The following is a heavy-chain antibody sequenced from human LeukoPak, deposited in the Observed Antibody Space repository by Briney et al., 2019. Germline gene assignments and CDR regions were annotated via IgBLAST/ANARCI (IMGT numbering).Heavy chain of an antibody. CDR3: ARAYYDILTGYHENWSDP. Sequence: GASVKVSCKASGGTFSSYAISWVRQAPGQGLEWMGGIIPIFGTANYAQKSQGRVTITADESTSTAYMELSSLRSEDTAVYYCARAYYDILTGYHENWSDPWGQGTLVTVSS. V-gene: IGHV1-69*13. D-gene: IGHD3-9*01. CDR1: GGTFSSYA. CDR2: IIPIFGTA. J-gene: IGHJ5*02.